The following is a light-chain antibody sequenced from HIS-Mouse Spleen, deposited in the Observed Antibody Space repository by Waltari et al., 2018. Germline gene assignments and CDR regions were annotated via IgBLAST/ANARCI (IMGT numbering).Light chain of an antibody. Sequence: QSALTQPASVSGSPGQPITISCTGTSSDVGSYNLVSWHQQPPGKAPNLMLYEGSKRPAGVSNRFSGSKSGNTASLTISGLQAEDEADYYCCSYAGSSTWVFGGGTKLTVL. V-gene: IGLV2-23*01. CDR3: CSYAGSSTWV. J-gene: IGLJ3*02. CDR2: EGS. CDR1: SSDVGSYNL.